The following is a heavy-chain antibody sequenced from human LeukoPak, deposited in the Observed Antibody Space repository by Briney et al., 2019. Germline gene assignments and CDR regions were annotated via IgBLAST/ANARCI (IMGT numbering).Heavy chain of an antibody. CDR3: AKERGYCTNGVCDFDY. CDR2: ISGSGGTT. CDR1: GFPFSIYS. V-gene: IGHV3-23*01. Sequence: GGSLRLSCAASGFPFSIYSMSWVRQAPGKVLEWVSAISGSGGTTLYADSVKGRFTISRDNSKNTLYLQMNSLRAEDTAVYYCAKERGYCTNGVCDFDYWGQGTLVTVSS. J-gene: IGHJ4*02. D-gene: IGHD2-8*01.